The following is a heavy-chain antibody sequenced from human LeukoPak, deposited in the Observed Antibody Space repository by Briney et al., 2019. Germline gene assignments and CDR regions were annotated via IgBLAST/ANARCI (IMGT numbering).Heavy chain of an antibody. Sequence: PGGSLRLSCAASGFTFSSYAMSWVRQAPGKGLEWVSAISGSGGSTYYADSVKGRFTISRDNSKNTLYLQMNSLRAEDTAVYYCAKPTFNWNYPFFGPDAFDIWGQGTMVTVSS. J-gene: IGHJ3*02. CDR3: AKPTFNWNYPFFGPDAFDI. CDR1: GFTFSSYA. D-gene: IGHD1-7*01. V-gene: IGHV3-23*01. CDR2: ISGSGGST.